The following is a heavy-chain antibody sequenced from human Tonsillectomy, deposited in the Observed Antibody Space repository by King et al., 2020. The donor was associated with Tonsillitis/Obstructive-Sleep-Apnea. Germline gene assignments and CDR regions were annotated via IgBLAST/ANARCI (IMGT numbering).Heavy chain of an antibody. CDR2: INAGNGNT. J-gene: IGHJ4*02. V-gene: IGHV1-3*01. CDR3: ARYSTVTTLDY. CDR1: GYTFTSYT. Sequence: QLVQSGAEVKKPGASVKVSCKASGYTFTSYTVHWVRQAPGQRLEWMGWINAGNGNTKYSRKFQGRVTITRDTSASTAYMERSSLRSEDTAVYYCARYSTVTTLDYWGQGTLVTVSS. D-gene: IGHD4-17*01.